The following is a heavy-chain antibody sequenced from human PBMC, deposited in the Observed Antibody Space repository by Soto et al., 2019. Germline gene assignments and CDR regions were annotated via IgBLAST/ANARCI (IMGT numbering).Heavy chain of an antibody. D-gene: IGHD3-22*01. J-gene: IGHJ4*02. CDR2: ISSSSSNT. V-gene: IGHV3-21*01. Sequence: GGSLRHSCAGSGVTFINFAMSWVRQATGKGLEWVSSISSSSSNTYYADSVKGRFTISRDNAKNSLYLQMNSLRAEDTAVYYCARDLYYYDSSGPSGYWGQGTLVTVSS. CDR1: GVTFINFA. CDR3: ARDLYYYDSSGPSGY.